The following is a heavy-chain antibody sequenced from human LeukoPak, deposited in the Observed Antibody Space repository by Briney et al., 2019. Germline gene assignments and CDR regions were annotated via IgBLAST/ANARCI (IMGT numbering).Heavy chain of an antibody. J-gene: IGHJ5*02. V-gene: IGHV3-74*01. Sequence: PGGSLRLSCAASGFTFSTNWMHWVRQAPGRGLVWVSRINGDGSRTNYADSVEGRFTISRDNAKNTVYLQMNSLRAEDTALYYCAKEGSLGSGWFFWFDPWGQGTLVTVSS. CDR2: INGDGSRT. CDR3: AKEGSLGSGWFFWFDP. D-gene: IGHD6-19*01. CDR1: GFTFSTNW.